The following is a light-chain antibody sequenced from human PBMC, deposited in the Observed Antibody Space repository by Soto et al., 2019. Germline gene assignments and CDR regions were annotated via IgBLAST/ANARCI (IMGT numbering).Light chain of an antibody. CDR3: QQTYRNPQT. CDR1: QNIADF. J-gene: IGKJ1*01. Sequence: DVQMTQSPSSLSASVGDRVTITCRASQNIADFLNWYQQKTGKAPNLLIYAASRLQTGVPSRFSGRASGSDFALTISSLEPEDFANSYCQQTYRNPQTFGQGTKVQIK. V-gene: IGKV1-39*01. CDR2: AAS.